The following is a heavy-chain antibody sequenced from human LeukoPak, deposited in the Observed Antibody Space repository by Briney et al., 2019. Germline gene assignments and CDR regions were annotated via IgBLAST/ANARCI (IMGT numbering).Heavy chain of an antibody. CDR3: ARDEAISSSWYGDGFDY. CDR2: IYTSGST. J-gene: IGHJ4*02. D-gene: IGHD6-13*01. V-gene: IGHV4-4*07. Sequence: SETLSLTCTVSGGSISSYYWSWIRQPAGKGLEWIGRIYTSGSTNYNPSLKSRVTMSVDTSKNQFSLKLSSVTAADTAVYYCARDEAISSSWYGDGFDYWGQGTLVTVSS. CDR1: GGSISSYY.